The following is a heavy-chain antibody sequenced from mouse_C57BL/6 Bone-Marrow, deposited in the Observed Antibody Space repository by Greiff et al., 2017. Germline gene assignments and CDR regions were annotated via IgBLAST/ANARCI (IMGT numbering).Heavy chain of an antibody. J-gene: IGHJ2*01. CDR1: GYSFTGYY. CDR3: ARPPGGRYYFDY. V-gene: IGHV1-42*01. CDR2: INPSTGGT. D-gene: IGHD3-3*01. Sequence: VQLQQSGPELVKPGASVKISCKASGYSFTGYYMNWVKQSPEKSLEWIGEINPSTGGTTYNQKFKAKATLTVDKSSSTAYMQLRSLTSEDSAVYYCARPPGGRYYFDYWGQGATLTVSS.